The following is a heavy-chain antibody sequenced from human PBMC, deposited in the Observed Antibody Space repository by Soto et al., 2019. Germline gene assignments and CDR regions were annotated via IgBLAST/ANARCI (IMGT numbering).Heavy chain of an antibody. D-gene: IGHD2-2*01. CDR1: GYTFTSYD. J-gene: IGHJ3*02. V-gene: IGHV1-8*01. Sequence: GASVKVSCKASGYTFTSYDINWVRQATGQGLEWMGWMNPNSGNTGYAQKFQGRVTMTRNTSISTAYMELSSLRSEDTAVYYCASGYCSSTSCYVRHTNDAFDIWGQGTMVTVSS. CDR2: MNPNSGNT. CDR3: ASGYCSSTSCYVRHTNDAFDI.